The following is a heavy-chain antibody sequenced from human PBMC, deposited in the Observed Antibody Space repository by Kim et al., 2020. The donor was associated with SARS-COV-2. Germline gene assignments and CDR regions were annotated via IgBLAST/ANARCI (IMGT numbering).Heavy chain of an antibody. Sequence: SETLSLTCTVSGGSVSSGSYYWSWIRQPPGKGLEWIGYIYYSGSTNYNPSLKSRVTISVDTSKNQFSLKLSSVTAADTAVYYCARDGVGYCSSTSCYRGYYYYGMDVWGQGTTVTVSS. CDR3: ARDGVGYCSSTSCYRGYYYYGMDV. D-gene: IGHD2-2*01. CDR1: GGSVSSGSYY. J-gene: IGHJ6*02. CDR2: IYYSGST. V-gene: IGHV4-61*01.